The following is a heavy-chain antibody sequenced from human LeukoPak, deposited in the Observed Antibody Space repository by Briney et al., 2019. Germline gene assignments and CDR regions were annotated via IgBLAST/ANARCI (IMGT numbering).Heavy chain of an antibody. J-gene: IGHJ1*01. CDR1: GFTFSSYG. V-gene: IGHV3-30*02. CDR2: IRYDGSNK. D-gene: IGHD2-21*01. CDR3: ADSSRRSPEYFQH. Sequence: GGSLRLSCAASGFTFSSYGMHWVRQAPGKGLEWVAFIRYDGSNKYYADSVKGRFTISRDNSKNTLYLQMNSLRAEDTAVYYCADSSRRSPEYFQHWGQGTLVTVSS.